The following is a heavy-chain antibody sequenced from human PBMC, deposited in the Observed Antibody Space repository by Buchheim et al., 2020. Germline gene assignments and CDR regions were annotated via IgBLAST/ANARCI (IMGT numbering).Heavy chain of an antibody. CDR1: GFTFSSYA. Sequence: QVQLVESGGGVVQPGRSLRLSCAASGFTFSSYAMHWVRQAPGKGLEWVAVISYDGSNKYYADSVKGRFTISRDNSKNKLYLQMNSLRAEDTAVYYCSRAGNDFWSGYLIFDYWGQGTL. CDR2: ISYDGSNK. J-gene: IGHJ4*02. CDR3: SRAGNDFWSGYLIFDY. V-gene: IGHV3-30*04. D-gene: IGHD3-3*01.